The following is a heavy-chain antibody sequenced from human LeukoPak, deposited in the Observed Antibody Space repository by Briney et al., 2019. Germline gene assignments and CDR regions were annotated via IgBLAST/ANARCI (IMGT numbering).Heavy chain of an antibody. D-gene: IGHD1-26*01. CDR3: ARVAYSGTYLDAFDI. CDR1: GFTFSNFA. Sequence: GGSLRLSCAASGFTFSNFAMTWVRQAPGKGLEWVSYSSSSGYTIYYADSAKGRFTISRDNAKSSLYLEMNSLRAEDTAVYYCARVAYSGTYLDAFDIWGQGTMVTVSS. V-gene: IGHV3-48*03. J-gene: IGHJ3*02. CDR2: SSSSGYTI.